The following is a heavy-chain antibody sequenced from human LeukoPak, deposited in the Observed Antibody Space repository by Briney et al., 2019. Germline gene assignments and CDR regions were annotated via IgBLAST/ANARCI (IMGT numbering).Heavy chain of an antibody. Sequence: GRSLRLSCAASGFTFDDYAMHWVRQAPGKGLEWVSGISWNSGSIGYADSVKGRITISRDNAKNSLYLQMNSLRAEDTALYYCAKDRWRIAAAEGYYYGMDVWGQGTTVTVSS. D-gene: IGHD6-13*01. V-gene: IGHV3-9*01. J-gene: IGHJ6*02. CDR2: ISWNSGSI. CDR3: AKDRWRIAAAEGYYYGMDV. CDR1: GFTFDDYA.